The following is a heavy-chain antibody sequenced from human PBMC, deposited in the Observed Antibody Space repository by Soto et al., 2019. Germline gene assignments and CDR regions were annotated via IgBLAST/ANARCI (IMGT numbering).Heavy chain of an antibody. Sequence: SGGSLRLSCAASGFTFSNAWMNWVRQAPGKGLEWVGRIKSKTDGGTTDYAAPVKGRFTISRDDSKNTLYLQMNSLKTEDTAVYYCTTGEESSSWYGYYYGMDVWGQGTTVTVSS. J-gene: IGHJ6*02. CDR3: TTGEESSSWYGYYYGMDV. CDR1: GFTFSNAW. CDR2: IKSKTDGGTT. V-gene: IGHV3-15*07. D-gene: IGHD6-13*01.